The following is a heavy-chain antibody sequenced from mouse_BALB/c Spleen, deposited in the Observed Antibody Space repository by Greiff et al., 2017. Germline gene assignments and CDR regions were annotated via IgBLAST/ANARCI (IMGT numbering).Heavy chain of an antibody. CDR3: ARGLQGFAY. CDR2: IDPANGNT. Sequence: EVKLQESGAELVKPGASVKLSCTASGFNIKDTYMHWVKQRPEQGLEWIGRIDPANGNTKYDPKFQGKATITADTSSNTAYLQLSSLTSEDTAVYYCARGLQGFAYWGQGTLVTVSA. V-gene: IGHV14-3*02. J-gene: IGHJ3*01. CDR1: GFNIKDTY.